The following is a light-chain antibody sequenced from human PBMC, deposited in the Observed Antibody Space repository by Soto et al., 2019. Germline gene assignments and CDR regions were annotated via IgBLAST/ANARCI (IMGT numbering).Light chain of an antibody. J-gene: IGLJ2*01. CDR2: ADT. CDR3: QSFDSSLRGVL. Sequence: QSVLTQPPSVSGAPGQTVTISCTGSSSNIGAGYDVHWYRQVAGTVPKVLICADTNRPSGVPGRFSASKSGASASLTIAGLQAEDEADYYCQSFDSSLRGVLFGGGTKVTVL. CDR1: SSNIGAGYD. V-gene: IGLV1-40*01.